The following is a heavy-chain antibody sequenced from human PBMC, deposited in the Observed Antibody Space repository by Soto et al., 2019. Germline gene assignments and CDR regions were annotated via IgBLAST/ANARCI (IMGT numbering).Heavy chain of an antibody. CDR3: AGDLAKGGGSAGFDY. J-gene: IGHJ4*02. V-gene: IGHV1-2*02. CDR2: INPKSGGT. CDR1: GYTFTVYY. D-gene: IGHD1-26*01. Sequence: ASVKVSCKASGYTFTVYYMHWVRQAPGQGLEWMGWINPKSGGTMYPQKFQGRVTMTWDTSISTAYMALTRLRSDDTAVYYCAGDLAKGGGSAGFDYWGQGTLVTVSS.